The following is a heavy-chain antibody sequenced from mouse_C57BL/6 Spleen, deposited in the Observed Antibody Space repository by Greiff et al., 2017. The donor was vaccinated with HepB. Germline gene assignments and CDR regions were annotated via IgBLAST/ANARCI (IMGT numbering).Heavy chain of an antibody. Sequence: QVQLQQPGAELVKPGASVKMSCKASGYTFTSYWITWVKQRPGQGLEWIGDIYPGSGSTNYNEKFKSKATLTVDTSSSTAYMQLSSLTSEDSAVYYCAKGGLRYWYFDVWGTGTTVTVSS. J-gene: IGHJ1*03. CDR3: AKGGLRYWYFDV. V-gene: IGHV1-55*01. CDR2: IYPGSGST. CDR1: GYTFTSYW. D-gene: IGHD1-1*01.